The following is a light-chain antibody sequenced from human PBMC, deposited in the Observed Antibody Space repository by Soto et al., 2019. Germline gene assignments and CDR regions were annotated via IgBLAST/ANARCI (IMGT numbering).Light chain of an antibody. Sequence: QSVLTQPRSVSGSPGQSVTISCTGTSSDVGGYNYVSWYQQHPGKAPKFMIYDVSKRPSGVPDRFSGSKSGNTASLTISGLRAEDEADYYCCSYAGSYFYVFGTGTKVTVL. V-gene: IGLV2-11*01. J-gene: IGLJ1*01. CDR3: CSYAGSYFYV. CDR2: DVS. CDR1: SSDVGGYNY.